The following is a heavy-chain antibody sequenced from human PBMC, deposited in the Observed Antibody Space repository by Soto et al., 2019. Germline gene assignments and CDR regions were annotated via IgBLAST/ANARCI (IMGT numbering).Heavy chain of an antibody. CDR1: GGSISSGGYY. CDR3: ASQVEKLFDP. D-gene: IGHD1-26*01. V-gene: IGHV4-31*03. J-gene: IGHJ5*02. CDR2: IYYSGST. Sequence: SETLSLTCTVSGGSISSGGYYWSWIRQHPGKGLEWIGYIYYSGSTYYDPSLKSRVTISVDTSKNQFSLKLSSVTAADTAVYYCASQVEKLFDPWGQGTLVTVSS.